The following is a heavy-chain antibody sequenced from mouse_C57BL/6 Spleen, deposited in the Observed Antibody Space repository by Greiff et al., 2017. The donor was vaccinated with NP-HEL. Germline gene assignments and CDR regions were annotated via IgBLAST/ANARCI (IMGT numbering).Heavy chain of an antibody. J-gene: IGHJ1*03. Sequence: EVQLQQSGAELVKPGASVKLSCTASGFNIKDYSMHWVKQRTEQGLEWIGRIDPEDGETKSAPKFQGKATITADTSSNTAYLQLSSLTSVDPAVDYWARSFPTVEEYFDVWGTGTTVNVSS. D-gene: IGHD1-1*01. CDR2: IDPEDGET. CDR1: GFNIKDYS. CDR3: ARSFPTVEEYFDV. V-gene: IGHV14-2*01.